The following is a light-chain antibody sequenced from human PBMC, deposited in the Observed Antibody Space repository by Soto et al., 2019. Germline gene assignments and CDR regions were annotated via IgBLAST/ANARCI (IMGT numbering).Light chain of an antibody. J-gene: IGKJ4*01. CDR2: EAS. V-gene: IGKV1-5*01. CDR1: QSISSW. CDR3: QHYTNSPLT. Sequence: DIQMTQSPSTLSASVGDRVTITCRASQSISSWLAWYQQKPGKAPKLLIHEASRLESGVPSRFSGSESGTEFTLTISRLHAEDFATYYCQHYTNSPLTCGGGTKVEIK.